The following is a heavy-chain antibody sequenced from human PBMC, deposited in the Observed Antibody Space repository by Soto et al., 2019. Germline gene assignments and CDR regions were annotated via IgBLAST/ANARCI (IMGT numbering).Heavy chain of an antibody. V-gene: IGHV4-59*01. J-gene: IGHJ5*02. Sequence: QVQLQESGPGLVKPSETLSLTCTVSGAFSSTYYWSWIRQPPGKGLEWIGYMNNIGRTNYNPSLKSRVTISLDTSKHQFSLKLSSVIAADTAVYYCARSFCRDAVRCNWFDPWGLGTLVTVSS. D-gene: IGHD2-8*01. CDR1: GAFSSTYY. CDR2: MNNIGRT. CDR3: ARSFCRDAVRCNWFDP.